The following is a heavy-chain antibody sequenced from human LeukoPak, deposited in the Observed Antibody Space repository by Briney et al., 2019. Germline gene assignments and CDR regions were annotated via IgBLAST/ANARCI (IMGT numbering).Heavy chain of an antibody. D-gene: IGHD3-16*02. J-gene: IGHJ4*02. CDR2: IWYDGSNK. V-gene: IGHV3-30*02. CDR3: AKDHLEMITFGGVLATGPDY. Sequence: GGSLRLSCAASGFTFSNYGIHWVRQAPGKGLEWVAVIWYDGSNKYYADSVKGRFTISRDNSKNTLYLQMNSLRAEDTAVYYCAKDHLEMITFGGVLATGPDYWGQGTLVTVSS. CDR1: GFTFSNYG.